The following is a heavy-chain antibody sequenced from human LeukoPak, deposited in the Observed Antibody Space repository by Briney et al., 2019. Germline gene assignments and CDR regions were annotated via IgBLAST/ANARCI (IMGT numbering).Heavy chain of an antibody. D-gene: IGHD5-12*01. CDR3: ARGVSGYDLRGYYYSYYMDV. Sequence: PGGSLRLSCAASGFTFSNYYMSWIRQVPGKGLEWVSYISSTGTTIYYADSVKGRFTISRDNAKNSLYLQMNSLRAEDTAVYYCARGVSGYDLRGYYYSYYMDVWGKGTTVTVSS. CDR2: ISSTGTTI. CDR1: GFTFSNYY. J-gene: IGHJ6*03. V-gene: IGHV3-11*04.